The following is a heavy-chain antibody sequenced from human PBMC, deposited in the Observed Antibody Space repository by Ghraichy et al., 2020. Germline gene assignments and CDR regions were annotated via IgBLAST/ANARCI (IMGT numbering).Heavy chain of an antibody. D-gene: IGHD2-15*01. J-gene: IGHJ4*02. Sequence: GGSLRLSCAASGFSFSNYWMHWVRQTPGKGLVWVSHINIDGTTVNYADSVKGRFTISRDNAKNTMYLQMNSLTVEDTAVYYCVRSNKDGRRHFDYWGQGTLVTVSS. CDR2: INIDGTTV. V-gene: IGHV3-74*01. CDR3: VRSNKDGRRHFDY. CDR1: GFSFSNYW.